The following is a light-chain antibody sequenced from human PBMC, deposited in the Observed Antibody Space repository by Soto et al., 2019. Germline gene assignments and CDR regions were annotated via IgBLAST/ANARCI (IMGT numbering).Light chain of an antibody. CDR2: DNN. V-gene: IGLV1-51*01. CDR1: SSNIGNNY. CDR3: GTWDSSMSVHV. J-gene: IGLJ1*01. Sequence: QSVLTQPPSVSAAPGQKVTISCSGTSSNIGNNYVSWYQQLPGTAPKLLIYDNNKRPSGIPDRFSGSKSGTSATLGITGLQTGDEADHYCGTWDSSMSVHVFGIGTNVTV.